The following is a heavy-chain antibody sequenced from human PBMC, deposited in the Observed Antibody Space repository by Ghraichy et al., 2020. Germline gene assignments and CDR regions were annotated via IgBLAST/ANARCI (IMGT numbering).Heavy chain of an antibody. V-gene: IGHV3-9*01. CDR3: AKGGPAGKYNWFDP. CDR2: ISWNGDIL. D-gene: IGHD2-2*01. CDR1: GFIFDDYA. J-gene: IGHJ5*02. Sequence: GGSLRLSCAASGFIFDDYAMHWVRLAPGKGLEWVSGISWNGDILDYADSVKGRFTISRDNANNSLYLQMNSLKTEDTALYYCAKGGPAGKYNWFDPWGQGTLVTVSS.